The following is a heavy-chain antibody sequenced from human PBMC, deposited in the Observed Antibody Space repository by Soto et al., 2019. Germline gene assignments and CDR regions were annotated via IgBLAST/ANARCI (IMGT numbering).Heavy chain of an antibody. Sequence: TLSLTCTVSGGSISSGDYYWSWIRQPPGKGLEWIGYIYYSGSTYYNPSLKSRVTISVDTSKNQFSLKLRSVTAADTAVYYXAXLRLXXXSGGXCYRYYFDYWGQGTLVTVSS. CDR3: AXLRLXXXSGGXCYRYYFDY. CDR1: GGSISSGDYY. V-gene: IGHV4-30-4*01. CDR2: IYYSGST. D-gene: IGHD2-15*01. J-gene: IGHJ4*02.